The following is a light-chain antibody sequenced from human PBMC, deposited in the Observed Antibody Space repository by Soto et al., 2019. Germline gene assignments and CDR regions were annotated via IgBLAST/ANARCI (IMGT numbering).Light chain of an antibody. Sequence: DIQMTQSPSSLSASVGDRVTMTCRASQGISNSLAWYQHKPGGVPKLLIYTASTLQSGVPSRFSGSGSGTYFTLTISSLQSEDVATYYCQKYNNAPSIAFGQGTRLDLK. J-gene: IGKJ5*01. CDR3: QKYNNAPSIA. CDR2: TAS. V-gene: IGKV1-27*01. CDR1: QGISNS.